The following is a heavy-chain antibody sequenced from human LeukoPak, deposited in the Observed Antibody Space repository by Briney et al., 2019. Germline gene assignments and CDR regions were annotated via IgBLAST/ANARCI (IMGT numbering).Heavy chain of an antibody. J-gene: IGHJ4*02. Sequence: RGESLKISCKCSGYSFTSYWIGWVRQMPGKGLEWMGIIYPGYSDTRYSASLQGQDSIAADHTISTAYLQWSSLKASDTAMYYCARHPGGIQVDYWGQGTLVTVSS. D-gene: IGHD3-16*01. CDR1: GYSFTSYW. V-gene: IGHV5-51*01. CDR3: ARHPGGIQVDY. CDR2: IYPGYSDT.